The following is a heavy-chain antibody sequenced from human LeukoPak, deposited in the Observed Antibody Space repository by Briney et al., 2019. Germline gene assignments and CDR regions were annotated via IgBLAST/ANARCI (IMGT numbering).Heavy chain of an antibody. V-gene: IGHV3-21*01. Sequence: PGGSLRLSCAASGFTFSSYSMNWVRQAPGKVLEWVSSISSSSSYIYYADSVNGRFTISRDNAENSLYLQMNSLRAEDTAVYYCARAFTGYYDSSGYYSRDYWGQGILVTVSS. J-gene: IGHJ4*02. CDR2: ISSSSSYI. CDR1: GFTFSSYS. CDR3: ARAFTGYYDSSGYYSRDY. D-gene: IGHD3-22*01.